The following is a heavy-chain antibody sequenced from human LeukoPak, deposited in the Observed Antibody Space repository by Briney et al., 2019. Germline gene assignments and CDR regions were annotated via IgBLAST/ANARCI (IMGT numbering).Heavy chain of an antibody. CDR2: IYTSGST. CDR3: ARGKSGGRFDY. J-gene: IGHJ4*02. D-gene: IGHD3-16*01. Sequence: PSETLSLTYTVSGGSISSYYWSWIRQPAGKGLEWIGRIYTSGSTNYNPSLKSRVIMSVDTSKNQFSLKLTSVTAADTAVYYCARGKSGGRFDYWGQGTLVTVSS. CDR1: GGSISSYY. V-gene: IGHV4-4*07.